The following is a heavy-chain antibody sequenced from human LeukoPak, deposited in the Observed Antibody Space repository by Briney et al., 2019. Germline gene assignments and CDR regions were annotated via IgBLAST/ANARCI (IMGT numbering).Heavy chain of an antibody. CDR1: GYTFISYT. J-gene: IGHJ4*02. Sequence: ASVKVSCKASGYTFISYTMNWVRQAPGQGLEWMGWINTDTGNPTYAQGFTGRFVFSLDTSVSTAYLQISSLKAEDTAVYYCARVDQLWSPNFDYWGQGTLVTVSS. D-gene: IGHD5-18*01. V-gene: IGHV7-4-1*02. CDR3: ARVDQLWSPNFDY. CDR2: INTDTGNP.